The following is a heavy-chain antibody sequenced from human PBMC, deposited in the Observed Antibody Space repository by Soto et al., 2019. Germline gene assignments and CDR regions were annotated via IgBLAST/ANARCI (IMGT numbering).Heavy chain of an antibody. J-gene: IGHJ6*02. V-gene: IGHV1-69*13. D-gene: IGHD5-12*01. Sequence: SVKVSCKASGGTFSSYAISWVRQAPGQGLEWMGGIIPIFGTANYAQKFQGRVTITADESTSTAYMELSSLRSEDTAVYYCARDAVATYYGMDVWGQGXTVTVSS. CDR1: GGTFSSYA. CDR2: IIPIFGTA. CDR3: ARDAVATYYGMDV.